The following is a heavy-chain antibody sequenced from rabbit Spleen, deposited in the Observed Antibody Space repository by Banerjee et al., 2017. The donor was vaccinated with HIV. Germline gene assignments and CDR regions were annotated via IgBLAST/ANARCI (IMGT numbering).Heavy chain of an antibody. CDR2: IYGGSGAST. Sequence: QSLEESGGDLVKPGASLTLTCTASGFSFSSSYYMCWVRQAPGKGLEWIACIYGGSGASTAYASWAKGRFTIAKTPSTTVTLQMTSLTAADTATYFCARDLAGVIGWNFNLWGPGTLVTVS. J-gene: IGHJ4*01. CDR3: ARDLAGVIGWNFNL. CDR1: GFSFSSSYY. D-gene: IGHD4-1*01. V-gene: IGHV1S40*01.